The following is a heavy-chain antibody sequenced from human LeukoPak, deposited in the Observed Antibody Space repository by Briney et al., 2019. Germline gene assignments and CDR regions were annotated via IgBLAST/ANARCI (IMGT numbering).Heavy chain of an antibody. V-gene: IGHV3-21*01. CDR2: ISTSSSYI. D-gene: IGHD1-26*01. Sequence: PGGSLRLSCAASGFTFSSYGMHWVRQAPGKGLEWVSSISTSSSYIYYADSVKGRFTISRDNAKNSLYVQMNSLRAEDTAVYYCAREVGGFRNYYYYYMDVWGKGTTVTVSS. J-gene: IGHJ6*03. CDR3: AREVGGFRNYYYYYMDV. CDR1: GFTFSSYG.